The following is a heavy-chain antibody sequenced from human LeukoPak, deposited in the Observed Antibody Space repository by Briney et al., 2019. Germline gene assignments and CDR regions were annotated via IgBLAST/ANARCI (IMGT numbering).Heavy chain of an antibody. CDR1: GGSFSGYY. J-gene: IGHJ5*02. V-gene: IGHV4-34*01. CDR3: ASLRPARFDP. Sequence: PSETLSLTCAVYGGSFSGYYWSWIRQPPGKGLEWIGEINHSGSTNYNPSLKSRVTISVDTSKNQFSLKLSSVTAADTAVYYCASLRPARFDPWGQGTLSPSPQ. CDR2: INHSGST.